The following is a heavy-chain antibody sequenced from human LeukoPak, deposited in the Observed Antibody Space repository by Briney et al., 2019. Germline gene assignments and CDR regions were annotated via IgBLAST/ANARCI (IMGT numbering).Heavy chain of an antibody. CDR2: IRYDGSNK. CDR1: GLTFSSYG. V-gene: IGHV3-30*02. D-gene: IGHD3-3*01. J-gene: IGHJ3*02. Sequence: GGSLRLSCAASGLTFSSYGMHGVGKPPAKGLEWVAFIRYDGSNKYYADSVKGRFTISRDNSKNTLYLQMNSLRAEDTAVYYCAKFFGVITRGAFDIWGQGTMVTVSS. CDR3: AKFFGVITRGAFDI.